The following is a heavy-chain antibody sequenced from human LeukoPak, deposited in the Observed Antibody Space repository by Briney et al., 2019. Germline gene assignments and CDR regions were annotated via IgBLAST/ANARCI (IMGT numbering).Heavy chain of an antibody. D-gene: IGHD3-3*01. CDR2: ISSSSSYI. J-gene: IGHJ5*02. V-gene: IGHV3-21*01. CDR1: GFTFSSYS. Sequence: GGSLRLSCAASGFTFSSYSMNWVRQAPGKGLEWASSISSSSSYIYYADSVKGRFTITRDNAKNSLYLQMNSLRAEDTAVYYCARDSGVNWFDPWGQGTLVTVSS. CDR3: ARDSGVNWFDP.